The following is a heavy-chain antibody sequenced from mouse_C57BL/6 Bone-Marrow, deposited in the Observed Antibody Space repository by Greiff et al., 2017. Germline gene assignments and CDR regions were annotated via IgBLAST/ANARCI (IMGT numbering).Heavy chain of an antibody. V-gene: IGHV1-77*01. CDR3: ARAGNSYWVAY. D-gene: IGHD5-2*01. CDR2: IGPGSGST. Sequence: VQVLQSGAELVKPGASVKISCKASGYTFTDYYINWVKQRPGQGLEWIGKIGPGSGSTYYNDKFKGKATLTADKSSSTAYMHLSSLTSEDSAVFSVARAGNSYWVAYWGQGNLVTVSA. CDR1: GYTFTDYY. J-gene: IGHJ3*01.